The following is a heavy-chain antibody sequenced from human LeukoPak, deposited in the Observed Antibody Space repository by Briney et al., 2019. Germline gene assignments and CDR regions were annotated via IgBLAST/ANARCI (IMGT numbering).Heavy chain of an antibody. Sequence: ASVKVSCKASGDTLANYGFTWVRHAPGHGLEWVGWVSVNSGYTTSAQKFQGRVTLTTDSSTNTGYMELRSLTSDDTAVYYCSRSTSTAIFREWWGQGTLVIVSS. J-gene: IGHJ1*01. CDR3: SRSTSTAIFREW. CDR1: GDTLANYG. D-gene: IGHD3-3*01. V-gene: IGHV1-18*01. CDR2: VSVNSGYT.